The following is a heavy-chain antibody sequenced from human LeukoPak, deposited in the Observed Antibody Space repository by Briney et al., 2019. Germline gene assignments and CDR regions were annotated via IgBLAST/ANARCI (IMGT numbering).Heavy chain of an antibody. D-gene: IGHD6-19*01. V-gene: IGHV3-33*01. J-gene: IGHJ4*02. CDR1: GFILSNYG. CDR2: IWYAGRTK. CDR3: AREWGRIAVAGGPGY. Sequence: GGSLRLSCEVSGFILSNYGMHWVHQAPGKGLEWVALIWYAGRTKFHADSVRGRFTTSRDNSANTLYLQMSILRVEDTAVYYCAREWGRIAVAGGPGYWGQGALVTVSS.